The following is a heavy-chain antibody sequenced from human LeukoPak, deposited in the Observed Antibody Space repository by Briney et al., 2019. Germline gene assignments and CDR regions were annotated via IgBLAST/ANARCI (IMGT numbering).Heavy chain of an antibody. CDR1: GGSISTYY. CDR2: IYFSGSS. D-gene: IGHD2-21*02. V-gene: IGHV4-59*01. J-gene: IGHJ6*03. CDR3: ARETVVVTANSYYYYVDV. Sequence: SETLSLTCTVSGGSISTYYWTWIRQPPGKRLEWIGYIYFSGSSNSNPSLSSRVTISIDTSKNQFSLKPSSVTAADTAVYYCARETVVVTANSYYYYVDVWGKGTTVTVSS.